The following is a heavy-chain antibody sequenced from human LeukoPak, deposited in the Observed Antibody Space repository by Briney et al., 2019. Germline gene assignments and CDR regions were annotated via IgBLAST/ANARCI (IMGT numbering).Heavy chain of an antibody. Sequence: ASVKVSCKASGYTFTSYYMHWVRQAPGQGLEWMGWISAYNGNTNYAQKLQGRVTMTTDTSTSTAYMELRSLRSDDTAVYYCARDWGAYCSSTSCYELNDPTGMDVWGQGTTVTVSS. J-gene: IGHJ6*02. CDR2: ISAYNGNT. CDR3: ARDWGAYCSSTSCYELNDPTGMDV. D-gene: IGHD2-2*01. V-gene: IGHV1-18*04. CDR1: GYTFTSYY.